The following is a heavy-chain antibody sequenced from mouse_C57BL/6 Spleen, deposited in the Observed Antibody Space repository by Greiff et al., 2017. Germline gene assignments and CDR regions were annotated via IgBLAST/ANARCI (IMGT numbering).Heavy chain of an antibody. J-gene: IGHJ4*01. Sequence: VMLVESGPGLVQPSQSLSITCTVSGFSLTSYGVHWVRQSPGKGLEWLGVIWSGGSTDYNAAFISRLSISKDNSKSQVFFKMNSLQADDTAIYYCASYGSTSYYYAMDYWGQGTSVTVSS. V-gene: IGHV2-2*01. CDR3: ASYGSTSYYYAMDY. D-gene: IGHD1-1*01. CDR2: IWSGGST. CDR1: GFSLTSYG.